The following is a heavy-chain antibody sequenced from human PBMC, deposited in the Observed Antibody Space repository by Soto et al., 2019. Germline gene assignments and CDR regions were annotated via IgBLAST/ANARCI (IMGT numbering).Heavy chain of an antibody. CDR3: ARDLWVEPELYYYGMDV. CDR2: IFYSGTT. V-gene: IGHV4-30-4*01. Sequence: QVQLQESGPGLVRPSQTLSLTCTVSGDSISSADYYWSWIRQTPGKGLEWIGRIFYSGTTYYNPSLKRRLTISVDTSKNHFSLRLTSVTAADTAVYYCARDLWVEPELYYYGMDVWGQGTTVTVSS. J-gene: IGHJ6*02. D-gene: IGHD1-1*01. CDR1: GDSISSADYY.